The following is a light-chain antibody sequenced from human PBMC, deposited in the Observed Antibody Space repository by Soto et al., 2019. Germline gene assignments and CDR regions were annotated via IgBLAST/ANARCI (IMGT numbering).Light chain of an antibody. V-gene: IGKV1-39*01. CDR2: AAS. CDR3: QQTYSAPRT. J-gene: IGKJ3*01. Sequence: DIQMTQSPSSLSASVGDRVTITCRASQGISSYLNWYQQRPGKPPNLLIYAASSLPSGVPSRFSGSGVGTDFTLTISSLQPEDFVTYYCQQTYSAPRTFGPGTRVDIK. CDR1: QGISSY.